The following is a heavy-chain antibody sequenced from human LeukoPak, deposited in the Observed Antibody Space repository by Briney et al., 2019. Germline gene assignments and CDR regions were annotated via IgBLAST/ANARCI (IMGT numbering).Heavy chain of an antibody. CDR2: INPSGGST. CDR1: GYTFTIYY. CDR3: ARGQVITFGGVILV. J-gene: IGHJ4*02. Sequence: ASVRVSFKASGYTFTIYYMHWVRQAPGQGLEWMGIINPSGGSTSYAQKFQGRVTITRDTSTSTVYMELSSLRSEDTVVYYCARGQVITFGGVILVWGQGTLVTVSS. V-gene: IGHV1-46*01. D-gene: IGHD3-16*01.